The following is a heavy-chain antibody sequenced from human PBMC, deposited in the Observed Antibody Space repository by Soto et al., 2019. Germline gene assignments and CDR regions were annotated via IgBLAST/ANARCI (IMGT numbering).Heavy chain of an antibody. D-gene: IGHD6-13*01. Sequence: GGSLRLSCAVSGFTFSDYYMSWIRQAPGKGLVWVSYISSSSSYTNYADSVKGRFTISRDNAKNSLYLQMNSLRAEDPAVYYCARYRSSWYYYYYGMDVWGQGTTVTVSS. CDR1: GFTFSDYY. CDR2: ISSSSSYT. J-gene: IGHJ6*02. V-gene: IGHV3-11*06. CDR3: ARYRSSWYYYYYGMDV.